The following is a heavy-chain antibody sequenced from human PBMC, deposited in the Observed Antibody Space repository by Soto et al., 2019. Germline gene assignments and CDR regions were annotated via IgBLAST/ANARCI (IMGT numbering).Heavy chain of an antibody. CDR1: GGSISSSNW. D-gene: IGHD6-13*01. V-gene: IGHV4-4*02. J-gene: IGHJ4*02. CDR3: ARMGYSSSWHIDY. CDR2: IYHSGST. Sequence: SETLSLTCAVSGGSISSSNWWSWVRQPPGKGLEWIGEIYHSGSTNYNPSLKSRVTISVDKSKNQFSLKLSSVTAADTAVYYCARMGYSSSWHIDYWGQGTLVTAPQ.